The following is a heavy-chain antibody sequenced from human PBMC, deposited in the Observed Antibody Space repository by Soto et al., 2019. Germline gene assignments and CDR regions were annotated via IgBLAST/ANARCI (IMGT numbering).Heavy chain of an antibody. J-gene: IGHJ4*02. CDR3: ARQIAAGTFY. CDR2: IYYSGST. Sequence: PSETLSLTCTVSGGSISSSSYYWGWIRQPPGKGLEWIGSIYYSGSTYYNPSLKSRVTISVDTSKNQFSLKLSSVTAADTAVYYCARQIAAGTFYWGQGTLVTVSS. CDR1: GGSISSSSYY. D-gene: IGHD6-13*01. V-gene: IGHV4-39*01.